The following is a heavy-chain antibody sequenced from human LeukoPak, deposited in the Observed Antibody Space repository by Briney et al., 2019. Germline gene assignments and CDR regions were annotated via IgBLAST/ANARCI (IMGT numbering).Heavy chain of an antibody. CDR1: GYTFTSYA. D-gene: IGHD6-6*01. V-gene: IGHV7-4-1*02. J-gene: IGHJ6*03. CDR2: INTNTGNP. CDR3: AREYSSSGYYYMDV. Sequence: ASVKVSCKASGYTFTSYAMNWVRQAPGQGLEWMGWINTNTGNPTYAQGFTGRFVFSLDTSVSTAYLQISSLKAEDTAVYYCAREYSSSGYYYMDVWGKGTTVTVSS.